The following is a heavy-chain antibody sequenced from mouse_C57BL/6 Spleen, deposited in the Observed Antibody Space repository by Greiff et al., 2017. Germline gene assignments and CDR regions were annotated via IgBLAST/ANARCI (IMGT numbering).Heavy chain of an antibody. CDR2: IDPETGGT. D-gene: IGHD1-1*01. Sequence: VQLKESGAELVRPGASVTLSCTASGYTFTDYEMHWVKQTPVHGLEWIGAIDPETGGTAYNQKFKGKAILTADKSSSTAYMELRSLTSEDSADYYCTRSYYGSRDWYFDVWGTGTTVTVSS. J-gene: IGHJ1*03. CDR3: TRSYYGSRDWYFDV. V-gene: IGHV1-15*01. CDR1: GYTFTDYE.